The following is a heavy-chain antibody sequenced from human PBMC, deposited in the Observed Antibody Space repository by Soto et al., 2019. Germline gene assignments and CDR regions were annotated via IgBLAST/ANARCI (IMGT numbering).Heavy chain of an antibody. Sequence: SQTLSLTCAISGDSVSSNSAAWNWIRQSPSRGLEWLGRTYYRSKWYNDYAVSVKSRITINPDTSKNQFSLQLSSVTAADTAVYYCARRITIFGVVIIRKSDAFDIWGQGTMVTVSS. V-gene: IGHV6-1*01. CDR2: TYYRSKWYN. J-gene: IGHJ3*02. CDR1: GDSVSSNSAA. D-gene: IGHD3-3*01. CDR3: ARRITIFGVVIIRKSDAFDI.